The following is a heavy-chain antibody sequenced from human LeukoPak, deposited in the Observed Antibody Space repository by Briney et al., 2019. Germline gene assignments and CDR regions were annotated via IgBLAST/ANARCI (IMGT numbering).Heavy chain of an antibody. D-gene: IGHD3-10*01. Sequence: KTSETLSLTCAVYGEYFSGHFWSWIRQPPGKGLEWIGEINHSGYTNYNPSLKSRVTISVDTSKKQFSLRLNSVTAADTAVYYCARIWPDLWGRGTLVTVSS. CDR3: ARIWPDL. CDR1: GEYFSGHF. V-gene: IGHV4-34*01. CDR2: INHSGYT. J-gene: IGHJ2*01.